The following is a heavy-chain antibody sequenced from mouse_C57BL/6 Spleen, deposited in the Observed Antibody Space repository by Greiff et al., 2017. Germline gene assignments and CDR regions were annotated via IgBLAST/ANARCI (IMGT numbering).Heavy chain of an antibody. V-gene: IGHV1-72*01. CDR3: AREGAAQATWFAY. D-gene: IGHD3-2*02. Sequence: VQLQQSGAELVQPGASVKLSCKASGYTFTSYWMHWVKQRPGRGLEWIGRIDPNSGGTKYNEKFKSKATLTVDKPSSTAYMQLSSLTSEDSGVYYCAREGAAQATWFAYWGQGTLVTVAA. J-gene: IGHJ3*01. CDR1: GYTFTSYW. CDR2: IDPNSGGT.